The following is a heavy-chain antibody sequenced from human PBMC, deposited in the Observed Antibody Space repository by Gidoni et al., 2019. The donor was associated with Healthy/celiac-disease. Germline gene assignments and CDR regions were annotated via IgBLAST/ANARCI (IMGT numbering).Heavy chain of an antibody. J-gene: IGHJ4*02. V-gene: IGHV3-9*01. CDR3: AKAGYSSWYYFDY. CDR2: ISWNSGSI. Sequence: EVQLVESGGGLVQPGRSLRLSCAASGFTFDDYAMHWVRQAPGKGLEWVSGISWNSGSIGYADSVKGRFTISRDNAKNSLYLQMNSLRAEDTALYYCAKAGYSSWYYFDYWGQGTLVTVSS. D-gene: IGHD6-13*01. CDR1: GFTFDDYA.